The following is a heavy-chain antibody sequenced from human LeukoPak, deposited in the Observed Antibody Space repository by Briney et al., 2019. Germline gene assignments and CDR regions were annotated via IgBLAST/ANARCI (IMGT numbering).Heavy chain of an antibody. CDR1: GGSVSNYY. CDR2: VYYTGST. Sequence: SQTLSLTCSVSGGSVSNYYWSWIRQPPGKGLEWIGYVYYTGSTNYNPSLKSRVTMFEDKSKNQFSLRLYSVTVADTAVYYCARHFAYSSSSYFDYWGQGSLVTVSS. CDR3: ARHFAYSSSSYFDY. V-gene: IGHV4-59*08. J-gene: IGHJ4*02. D-gene: IGHD6-6*01.